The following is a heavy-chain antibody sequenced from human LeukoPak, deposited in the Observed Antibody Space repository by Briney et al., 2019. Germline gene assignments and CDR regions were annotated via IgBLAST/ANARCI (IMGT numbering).Heavy chain of an antibody. CDR2: INNDGSRT. CDR3: ARSNHGCHAY. D-gene: IGHD2-2*01. Sequence: PGGSLRLSCAGSGATFSSYWRHWVRQAPGKGVGGGSRINNDGSRTPYADSVKGRFTISRDNAKNTLYLQMNSLRAEDTAVYYCARSNHGCHAYWGQGTLVTVPS. CDR1: GATFSSYW. V-gene: IGHV3-74*01. J-gene: IGHJ4*02.